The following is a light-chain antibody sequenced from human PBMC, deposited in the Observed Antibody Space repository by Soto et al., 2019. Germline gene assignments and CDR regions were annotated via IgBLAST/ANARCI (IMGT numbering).Light chain of an antibody. Sequence: QSVLTQPAPGLGSPGQSSPISCPGTSSIVGSYNLVSWYQQHPGKAPKLMIYEGSKRPSGVSNRFSGSKSGNTASLTISGLQAEDEADYYCCSYAGSSTYVFGTGTKVPV. V-gene: IGLV2-23*01. CDR2: EGS. CDR3: CSYAGSSTYV. J-gene: IGLJ1*01. CDR1: SSIVGSYNL.